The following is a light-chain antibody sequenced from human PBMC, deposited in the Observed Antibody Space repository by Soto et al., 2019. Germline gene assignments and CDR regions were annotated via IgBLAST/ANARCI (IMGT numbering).Light chain of an antibody. CDR1: SSDVGAYNL. J-gene: IGLJ1*01. CDR3: CSFAGGRNV. CDR2: EVS. V-gene: IGLV2-23*02. Sequence: QSVLTQPASVSGSPGQSITISCSGTSSDVGAYNLVSWYQQFPGKAPKLMIFEVSQRPSGVSSRFSGSKSGSTASLTISGLQAEDEADYYCCSFAGGRNVFGTGTKVTVL.